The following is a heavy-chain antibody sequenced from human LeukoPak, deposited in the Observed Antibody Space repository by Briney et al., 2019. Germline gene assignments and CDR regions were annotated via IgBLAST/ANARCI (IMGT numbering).Heavy chain of an antibody. CDR1: GFTFTNHW. V-gene: IGHV3-74*01. CDR2: INSDGSTT. CDR3: AKDRGEYSSSMRD. Sequence: PGGSLRLSCAASGFTFTNHWMHWVRQAPGKGLVWVSRINSDGSTTTYADSVKGRFTISRDNSKNTLYLQMNSLRAEDTAVYYCAKDRGEYSSSMRDWGQGTLVTVSS. J-gene: IGHJ4*02. D-gene: IGHD6-6*01.